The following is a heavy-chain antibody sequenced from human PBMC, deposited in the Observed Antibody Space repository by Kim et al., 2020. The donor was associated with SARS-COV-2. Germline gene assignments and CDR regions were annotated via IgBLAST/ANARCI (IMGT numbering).Heavy chain of an antibody. J-gene: IGHJ4*02. CDR2: ITNKGNNYAT. CDR3: ARENCYLDY. Sequence: GGSLRLSCAGSGFSASFMHWVRQAPGKGLEWVGRITNKGNNYATTYAASVEGRFTISRDDSRNTAYLQMSSLKNEDTAFYYCARENCYLDYCGQGTLVTV. D-gene: IGHD1-1*01. CDR1: GFSASF. V-gene: IGHV3-73*01.